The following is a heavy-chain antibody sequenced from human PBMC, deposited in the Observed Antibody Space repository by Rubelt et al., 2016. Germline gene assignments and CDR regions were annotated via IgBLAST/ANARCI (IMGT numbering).Heavy chain of an antibody. V-gene: IGHV1-18*01. Sequence: QVQLVQSGAEVKKPGASVKVSCKASGYTFTSYGISWVRQATGQGLEWMGWISAYNGNTNYAQKLEGRVTMTTDTYTSTAYMELRSLRSDETAVDYCARDPSYNWNYGGGRVVDYWGQGTLVTVSS. CDR2: ISAYNGNT. CDR1: GYTFTSYG. CDR3: ARDPSYNWNYGGGRVVDY. J-gene: IGHJ4*02. D-gene: IGHD1-7*01.